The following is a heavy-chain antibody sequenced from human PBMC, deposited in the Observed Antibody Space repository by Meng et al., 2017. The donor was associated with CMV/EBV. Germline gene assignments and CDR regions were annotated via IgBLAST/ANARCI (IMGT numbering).Heavy chain of an antibody. Sequence: QITLEESGPTLVQPTQALTLACTFSGFSLSTSGVGVCWNRQPTGKALEWLALIYWDDDKRYSPSLKSRLTITKDTSKNQVVLTMTNMDPVDTATYYCARIAAAGRFDYWGQGTLVTVSS. CDR3: ARIAAAGRFDY. CDR1: GFSLSTSGVG. D-gene: IGHD6-13*01. J-gene: IGHJ4*02. CDR2: IYWDDDK. V-gene: IGHV2-5*02.